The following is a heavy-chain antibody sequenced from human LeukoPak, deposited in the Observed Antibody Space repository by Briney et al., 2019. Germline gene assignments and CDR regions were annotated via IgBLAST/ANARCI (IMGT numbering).Heavy chain of an antibody. CDR2: ISAYNGNT. CDR3: ARVRHYDFWSGYYDNWFDP. Sequence: ASVKVSCKAPGYTFTSYGISWVRQAPGQGLEWMGWISAYNGNTNYAQKLQGRVTMTTDTSTSTAYMELRSLRSDDTAVYYCARVRHYDFWSGYYDNWFDPWGQGTLVTVSS. D-gene: IGHD3-3*01. J-gene: IGHJ5*02. V-gene: IGHV1-18*01. CDR1: GYTFTSYG.